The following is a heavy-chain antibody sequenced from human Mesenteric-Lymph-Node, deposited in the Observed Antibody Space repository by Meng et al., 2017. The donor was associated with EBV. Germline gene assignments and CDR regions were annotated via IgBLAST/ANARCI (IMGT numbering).Heavy chain of an antibody. J-gene: IGHJ6*02. D-gene: IGHD3-10*01. Sequence: QVQLQESGPGLVKPSGTLSLTCAVSGASISSNNWWTWVRQPPGKGLEWIGEIYHSGNTNYDPSLWSRVTISVDKSTNQFSLKLTSVTAADTAMYFCASRPPYDSGNGLYVWGQGTTVTVSS. CDR2: IYHSGNT. CDR3: ASRPPYDSGNGLYV. CDR1: GASISSNNW. V-gene: IGHV4-4*02.